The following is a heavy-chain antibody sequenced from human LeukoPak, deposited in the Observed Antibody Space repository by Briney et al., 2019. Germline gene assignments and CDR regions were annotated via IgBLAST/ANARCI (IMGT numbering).Heavy chain of an antibody. J-gene: IGHJ4*02. CDR1: GGSFSGYY. CDR3: ARGTQRWLQLITYIDY. CDR2: INHIGST. Sequence: SETLSLTCAVYGGSFSGYYWRWIRQPTGKGVEGGGEINHIGSTNYNPSMKRRVTISAEASTNQFSKKLSSVTAAETAVYYCARGTQRWLQLITYIDYWGQGTLVTVSS. V-gene: IGHV4-34*01. D-gene: IGHD5-24*01.